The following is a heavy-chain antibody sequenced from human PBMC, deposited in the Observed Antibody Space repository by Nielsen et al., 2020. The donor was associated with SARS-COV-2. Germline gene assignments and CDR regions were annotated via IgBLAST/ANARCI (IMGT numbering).Heavy chain of an antibody. CDR3: ARDSNWKFDY. V-gene: IGHV3-66*01. CDR1: GLTVSRNY. D-gene: IGHD1-20*01. CDR2: IYTDGDT. J-gene: IGHJ4*02. Sequence: GGSLRLSCAASGLTVSRNYMTWVRQAPGKGLEWVSVIYTDGDTYYAGSVKGRFTISRDNSKTTLYLQMNSLRAEDTAVYYCARDSNWKFDYWGQGTLVTVSS.